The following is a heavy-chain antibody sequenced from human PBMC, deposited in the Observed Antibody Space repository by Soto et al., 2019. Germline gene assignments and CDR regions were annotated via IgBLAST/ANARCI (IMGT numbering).Heavy chain of an antibody. J-gene: IGHJ3*02. CDR2: IIPIFGKT. CDR1: GGTFGSNA. V-gene: IGHV1-69*15. Sequence: QVQLVQSETEVRKPGSSVKVSCRASGGTFGSNAISWVRQAPGQGLEWMGNIIPIFGKTKSSQNLQGRITITADESTKTAYMELSSLRSEDTAIYFCAREGYTFGPGAVSGAFDIWGQGTMVTVSS. D-gene: IGHD1-1*01. CDR3: AREGYTFGPGAVSGAFDI.